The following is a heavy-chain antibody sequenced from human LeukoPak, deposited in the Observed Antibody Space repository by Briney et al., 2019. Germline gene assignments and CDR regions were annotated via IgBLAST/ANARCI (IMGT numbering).Heavy chain of an antibody. D-gene: IGHD4-17*01. CDR3: ARESYGDYRMYYFDY. CDR2: IYYSGST. J-gene: IGHJ4*02. Sequence: PSETLSLTCTVSGGSISSNSFYWGWIRQPPGKGLEWIGSIYYSGSTYYNPSLKSRVTISVDTSKNQFSLKLSSVTAADTAVYYCARESYGDYRMYYFDYWGQGTLVTVSS. CDR1: GGSISSNSFY. V-gene: IGHV4-39*07.